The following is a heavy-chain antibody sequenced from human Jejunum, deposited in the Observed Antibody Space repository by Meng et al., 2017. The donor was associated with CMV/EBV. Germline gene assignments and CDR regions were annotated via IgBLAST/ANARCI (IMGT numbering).Heavy chain of an antibody. V-gene: IGHV3-7*03. J-gene: IGHJ4*02. Sequence: GFTYSNFWMSWVRQSPGMGLEWVANIKQDGSATYYADSVKGRFTISRDNSKNTLYLEMNSLTADDTALYYCAKTQHYDFWSGSDYWGQGTLVTVSS. CDR2: IKQDGSAT. D-gene: IGHD3-3*01. CDR1: GFTYSNFW. CDR3: AKTQHYDFWSGSDY.